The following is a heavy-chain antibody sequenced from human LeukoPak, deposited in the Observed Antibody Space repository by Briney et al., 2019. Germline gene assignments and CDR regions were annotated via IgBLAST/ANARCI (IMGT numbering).Heavy chain of an antibody. CDR3: ARRSNPSMIVVAVDTFDI. Sequence: GESLKISCKGSGYSFTSYWIGWVRQMPGKGLEWMGIIYPGDSDTRYSPSFQGQVTISADKSISTAYLQWSSLKASDTAMYYCARRSNPSMIVVAVDTFDIWGQGTMVTVSS. D-gene: IGHD3-22*01. CDR2: IYPGDSDT. CDR1: GYSFTSYW. V-gene: IGHV5-51*01. J-gene: IGHJ3*02.